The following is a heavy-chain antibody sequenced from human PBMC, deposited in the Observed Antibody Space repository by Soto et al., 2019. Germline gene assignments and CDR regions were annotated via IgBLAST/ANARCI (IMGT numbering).Heavy chain of an antibody. Sequence: EVQLVESGGGLVQPGGSLRLSCAASEFTFSGRSVHWVRQAPGKGLVWVSGIDKVGTDSTYADSVKGRFTSSRDNAKKTVYLQMNSLRVEDTAGYYCARGWFGPDVWGKGTGVTVSS. J-gene: IGHJ6*01. CDR3: ARGWFGPDV. CDR1: EFTFSGRS. D-gene: IGHD3-10*01. CDR2: IDKVGTDS. V-gene: IGHV3-74*01.